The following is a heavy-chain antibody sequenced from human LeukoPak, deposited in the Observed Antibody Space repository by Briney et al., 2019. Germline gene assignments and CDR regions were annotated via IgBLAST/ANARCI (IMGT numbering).Heavy chain of an antibody. CDR2: IYSGGST. J-gene: IGHJ6*02. CDR3: ARAVGYYYGMDV. D-gene: IGHD1-26*01. Sequence: GGSLRLSCAASGFTVSSDYMSWVRQAPGKGLEWVSVIYSGGSTYYADSVKGRFTISRDNSKNTLYLQMNSLRAEDTAVYYCARAVGYYYGMDVWGQGTTVTVSS. V-gene: IGHV3-53*01. CDR1: GFTVSSDY.